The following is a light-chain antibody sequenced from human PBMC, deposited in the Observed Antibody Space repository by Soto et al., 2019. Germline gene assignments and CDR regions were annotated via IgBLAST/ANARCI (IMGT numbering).Light chain of an antibody. V-gene: IGLV2-11*01. Sequence: QSALTQPRSVSGSPGQSVTISCTGTSSDVGGYNYVSWYQQHPGKAPKLMIYDVSQRPSGVPDRFSGSKSGNMASLTISGLQAEDEADYYCCSYAGSYVFGSGTKLTVL. CDR2: DVS. CDR3: CSYAGSYV. J-gene: IGLJ1*01. CDR1: SSDVGGYNY.